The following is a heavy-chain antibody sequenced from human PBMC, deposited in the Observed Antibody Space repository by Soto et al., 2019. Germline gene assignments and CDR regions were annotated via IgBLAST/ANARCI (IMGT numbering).Heavy chain of an antibody. CDR2: IYHTGTT. Sequence: QLRESGPGLVKPSGTLSLTCFFSGASISSTYWWSWVRQTPGKRLEWIGQIYHTGTTSDNPSLKNRVTISLDKSNNQFSLRLTSMTAADTAVYYCATLPPRIVVVMTDLPTWGQGTLVTVSS. V-gene: IGHV4-4*02. CDR1: GASISSTYW. D-gene: IGHD2-15*01. CDR3: ATLPPRIVVVMTDLPT. J-gene: IGHJ5*02.